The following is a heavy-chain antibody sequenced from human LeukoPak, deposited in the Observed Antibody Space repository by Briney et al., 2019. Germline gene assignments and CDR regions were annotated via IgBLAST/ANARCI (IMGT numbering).Heavy chain of an antibody. V-gene: IGHV3-21*01. CDR1: GFTFSSYS. CDR3: ARDTWGYSYAFDI. D-gene: IGHD5-18*01. J-gene: IGHJ3*02. Sequence: PGGSLRLSCAASGFTFSSYSMNWVRQDPGKGLEWVSSISSSSSYIYYADSVKGRFTISRDNAKNSLYLQMNSLRAEDTAVYYRARDTWGYSYAFDIWGQGTMVTVSS. CDR2: ISSSSSYI.